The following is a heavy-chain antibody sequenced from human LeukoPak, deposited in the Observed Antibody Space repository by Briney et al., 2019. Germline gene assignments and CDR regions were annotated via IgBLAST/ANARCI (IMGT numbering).Heavy chain of an antibody. CDR1: GFTFSSYA. CDR2: ISGSGGST. J-gene: IGHJ4*02. CDR3: AKVGYSSSWGGYYFDY. V-gene: IGHV3-23*01. D-gene: IGHD6-13*01. Sequence: GGSLRLSCAASGFTFSSYAMSWVRQAPGKRLEWVSAISGSGGSTYYADSVKGRFTISRDNSKNTLYLQMNSLRAEDTAVYYCAKVGYSSSWGGYYFDYWGQGTLVTVSS.